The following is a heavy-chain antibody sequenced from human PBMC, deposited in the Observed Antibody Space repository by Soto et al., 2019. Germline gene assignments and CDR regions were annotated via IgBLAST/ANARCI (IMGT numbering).Heavy chain of an antibody. J-gene: IGHJ4*02. CDR3: ARDRYDRSGFDY. V-gene: IGHV3-30-3*01. CDR2: ISYDGSNK. D-gene: IGHD3-22*01. Sequence: PGGSLRLSCAASGFTFSSYAMHWVRQAPGKGLEWVAVISYDGSNKYCADSVKGRFTISRDNSKNTLYLQMNSLRAEDTAVYYCARDRYDRSGFDYWGQGTLVTVSS. CDR1: GFTFSSYA.